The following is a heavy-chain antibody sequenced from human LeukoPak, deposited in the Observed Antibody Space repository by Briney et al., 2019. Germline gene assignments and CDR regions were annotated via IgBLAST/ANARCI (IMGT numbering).Heavy chain of an antibody. D-gene: IGHD6-19*01. CDR2: ISGSGDST. CDR1: GFTFSTYA. CDR3: VKVGTGWYGNWFDP. Sequence: GGSLRLSCTASGFTFSTYAMSWVRQAPGRGLEWVSGISGSGDSTYYADSVKGRFTISRDNSKNTLYLQLNSLRTEDTAAYYCVKVGTGWYGNWFDPWGQGTLVTVSS. J-gene: IGHJ5*02. V-gene: IGHV3-23*01.